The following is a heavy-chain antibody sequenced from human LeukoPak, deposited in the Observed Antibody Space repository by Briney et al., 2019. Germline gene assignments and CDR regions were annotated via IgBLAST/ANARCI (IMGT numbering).Heavy chain of an antibody. J-gene: IGHJ5*02. CDR3: ARYGDLYGSGMPWFDP. CDR2: IIPIFGTA. CDR1: GGTFSSYA. V-gene: IGHV1-69*13. D-gene: IGHD3-10*01. Sequence: GASVKVSCKASGGTFSSYAISWVRQAPGQGLEWMGGIIPIFGTANYAQKFQGRVTITADESTSTAYMELSSLRSEDTAVYYCARYGDLYGSGMPWFDPWGQGPRSPSPQ.